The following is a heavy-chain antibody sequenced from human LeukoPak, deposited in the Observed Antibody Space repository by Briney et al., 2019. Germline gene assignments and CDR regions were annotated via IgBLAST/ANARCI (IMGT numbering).Heavy chain of an antibody. Sequence: GASVKVSCKVSGYTLTELSMHWVRQAPGKGLEWMGGVDPEDGETSYAQKFQGRGTMTEEKYTDNADMELSILRSEDTAVYYCATMGHFDYWGQGTLVTDSS. V-gene: IGHV1-24*01. CDR2: VDPEDGET. CDR3: ATMGHFDY. CDR1: GYTLTELS. J-gene: IGHJ4*02.